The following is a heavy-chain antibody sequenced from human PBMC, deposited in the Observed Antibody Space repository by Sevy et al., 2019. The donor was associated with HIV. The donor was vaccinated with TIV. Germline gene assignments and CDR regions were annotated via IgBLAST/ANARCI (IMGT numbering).Heavy chain of an antibody. V-gene: IGHV3-23*01. D-gene: IGHD2-8*01. CDR1: GFTFNIYS. J-gene: IGHJ4*02. CDR2: LSFGCGKI. CDR3: AREGCTKPHDC. Sequence: GGSLRLSCAASGFTFNIYSMSWVRQTPGKGLEWVAPLSFGCGKINHADSVKGRFTMSRDDSKNAVYLQMNNLRVEDTAIYYCAREGCTKPHDCWGQGTLVTVSS.